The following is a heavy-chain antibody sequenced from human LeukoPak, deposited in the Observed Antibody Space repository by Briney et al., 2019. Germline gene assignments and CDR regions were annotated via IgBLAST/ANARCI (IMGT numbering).Heavy chain of an antibody. D-gene: IGHD2-2*03. Sequence: SETLSLTCAVYGGSFSGYYWSWIRQPPGKGLEWIGEINHSGSTNYNPSLKSRVTISVDTSKNQFSLKLSSVTAADTAVYYCARVGRGYCSSTSCIPPGWFDPWGQGTLVTVSS. CDR1: GGSFSGYY. J-gene: IGHJ5*02. V-gene: IGHV4-34*01. CDR2: INHSGST. CDR3: ARVGRGYCSSTSCIPPGWFDP.